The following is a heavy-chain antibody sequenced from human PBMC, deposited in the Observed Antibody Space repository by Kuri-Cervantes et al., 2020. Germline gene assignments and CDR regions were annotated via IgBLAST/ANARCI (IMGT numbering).Heavy chain of an antibody. J-gene: IGHJ5*02. V-gene: IGHV4-34*01. D-gene: IGHD3-3*01. CDR1: GGSFSGYY. CDR2: INHVRST. Sequence: GSLRLSCAVYGGSFSGYYWSWIRQSPGKGLEWIGEINHVRSTNYNPSLKSRVSMSIDTSKNQFSLKLSSVTAADTAVYYCARLGDPLRFPLNWFDPWGQGTLVTVSS. CDR3: ARLGDPLRFPLNWFDP.